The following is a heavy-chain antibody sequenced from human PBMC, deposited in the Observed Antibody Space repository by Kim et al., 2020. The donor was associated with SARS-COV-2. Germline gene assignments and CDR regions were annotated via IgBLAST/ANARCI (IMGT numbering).Heavy chain of an antibody. J-gene: IGHJ5*02. CDR2: IYHSGST. Sequence: SETLSLTCAVSGGSISSSNWWSWVRQPPGKGLEWIGEIYHSGSTNYNPSLKSRVTISVDKSKNQFSLKLSSVTAADTAVYYCARDPSSNSYCSGGSCYSLAVAHGGFDPWGQGTLVTVPS. V-gene: IGHV4-4*02. CDR3: ARDPSSNSYCSGGSCYSLAVAHGGFDP. D-gene: IGHD2-15*01. CDR1: GGSISSSNW.